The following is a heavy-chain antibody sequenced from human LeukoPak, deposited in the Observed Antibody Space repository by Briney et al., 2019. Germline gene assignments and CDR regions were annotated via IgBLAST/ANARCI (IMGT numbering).Heavy chain of an antibody. D-gene: IGHD3-22*01. CDR2: IYNIGSV. CDR3: ATNSSGSALDY. V-gene: IGHV4-61*05. Sequence: PSETLSLTCTVSGASTDRRVSTNSYYWRRIGQFPGKGLEWIGNIYNIGSVTYKPSLRSRVTMSIDMSKKQLSLRLTSVTAADTAVYFCATNSSGSALDYWGQGILVTVSS. J-gene: IGHJ4*02. CDR1: GASTDRRVSTNSYY.